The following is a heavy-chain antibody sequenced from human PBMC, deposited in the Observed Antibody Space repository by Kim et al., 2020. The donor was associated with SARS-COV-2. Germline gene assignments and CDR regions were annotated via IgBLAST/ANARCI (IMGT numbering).Heavy chain of an antibody. J-gene: IGHJ3*02. CDR3: ARENFGSGKYAFDI. D-gene: IGHD3-10*01. V-gene: IGHV4-30-2*05. Sequence: YHPSLRRRVIIPVDTSNNQFSLKLSALTAADTAVYYCARENFGSGKYAFDIWGRGTMVTVSS.